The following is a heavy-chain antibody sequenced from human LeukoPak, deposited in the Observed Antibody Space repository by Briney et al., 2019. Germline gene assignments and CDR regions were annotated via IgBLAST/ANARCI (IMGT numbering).Heavy chain of an antibody. CDR1: GGSFSGYT. CDR3: AREVSDYGGNWFDP. D-gene: IGHD4/OR15-4a*01. CDR2: INYSGST. Sequence: PSETLSLTGAVYGGSFSGYTWNWSREPPGKGLEWIGGINYSGSTNYNPPLKSRVTISIDTSKNQFSLKLNSVTAADTAVYYCAREVSDYGGNWFDPWGQGTLVTVSS. V-gene: IGHV4-59*01. J-gene: IGHJ5*02.